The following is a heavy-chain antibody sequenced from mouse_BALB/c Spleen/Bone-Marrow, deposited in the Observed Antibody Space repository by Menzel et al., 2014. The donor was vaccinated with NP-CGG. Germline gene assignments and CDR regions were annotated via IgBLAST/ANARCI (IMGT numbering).Heavy chain of an antibody. CDR3: ARDRDYGNYGWFAY. V-gene: IGHV2-9*02. CDR1: GFSLTSYG. D-gene: IGHD2-1*01. J-gene: IGHJ3*01. CDR2: IWAGGST. Sequence: VMLVESGPGLVAPSQSLPITCTVSGFSLTSYGVHWVRQPPGKGLEWLGVIWAGGSTNYNSALMSRLSISKDNSKSXVFLKMNSLQTDDTAMYYCARDRDYGNYGWFAYWGQGTLVTVSA.